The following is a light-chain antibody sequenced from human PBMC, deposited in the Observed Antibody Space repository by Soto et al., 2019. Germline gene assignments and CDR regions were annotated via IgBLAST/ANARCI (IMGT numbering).Light chain of an antibody. V-gene: IGLV2-23*02. J-gene: IGLJ1*01. CDR2: EVN. Sequence: LTQPASVSGSPGQSITISCTGTSSDFGNYNLVSWYQQHPGKVPKLILFEVNKRPSGVSGRLSGSKSGNTASLTISGLQAEDEADYYCCSFTSSNTHVFGTGTKVTVL. CDR1: SSDFGNYNL. CDR3: CSFTSSNTHV.